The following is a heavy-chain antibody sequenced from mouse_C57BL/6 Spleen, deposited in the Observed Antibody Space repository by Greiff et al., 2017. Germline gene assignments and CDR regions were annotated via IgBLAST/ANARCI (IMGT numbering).Heavy chain of an antibody. D-gene: IGHD2-2*01. CDR1: GFTFTDYY. CDR3: ARYFYYGYDEGYFDV. V-gene: IGHV7-3*01. CDR2: IRDKANGYTT. J-gene: IGHJ1*03. Sequence: EVKVEESGGGLVQPGGSLSLSCAASGFTFTDYYMSWVRQPPGKALEWLGFIRDKANGYTTEYSASVKGRFTISRDNSQSILYLQMNALRAEDSATYYCARYFYYGYDEGYFDVWGTGTTVTVSS.